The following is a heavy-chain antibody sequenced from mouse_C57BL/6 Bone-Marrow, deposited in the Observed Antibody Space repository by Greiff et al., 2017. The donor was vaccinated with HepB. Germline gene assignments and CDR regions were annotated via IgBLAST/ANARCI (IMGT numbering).Heavy chain of an antibody. CDR3: ARAPGIYYYGRRYFDV. CDR1: GFTFSDYY. J-gene: IGHJ1*03. V-gene: IGHV5-16*01. D-gene: IGHD1-1*01. CDR2: INYDGSST. Sequence: DVKLVESEGGLVQPGSSMKLSCTASGFTFSDYYMAWVRQVPEKGLEWVANINYDGSSTYYLDSLKSRFIISRENAKNILYLQMSSLKSEDTATYYCARAPGIYYYGRRYFDVWGTGTTVTVSS.